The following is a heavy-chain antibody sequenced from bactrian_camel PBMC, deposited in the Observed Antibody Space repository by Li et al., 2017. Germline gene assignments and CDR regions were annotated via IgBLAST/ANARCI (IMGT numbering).Heavy chain of an antibody. Sequence: HVQLVESGGGSLQAGGSLRLSCVAPDYVHRRNCMGWIRQAPGKEREAVAAIGSASAAVYEASVKGRFTIARDNAKNTLSLQMNKLELEDTAMYYCAADRGFKAWDRCLRPQSATFGSWGQGTQVTVS. J-gene: IGHJ6*01. D-gene: IGHD4*01. CDR1: DYVHRRNC. CDR2: IGSASAA. V-gene: IGHV3S53*01. CDR3: AADRGFKAWDRCLRPQSATFGS.